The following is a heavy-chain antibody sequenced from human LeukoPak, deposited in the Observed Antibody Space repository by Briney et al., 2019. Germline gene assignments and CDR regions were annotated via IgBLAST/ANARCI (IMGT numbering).Heavy chain of an antibody. CDR2: ISAYNGDT. V-gene: IGHV1-18*01. Sequence: RASVKVSCKASGYTFTSYGISWVRQTPGQGLEWMGWISAYNGDTNYAQKLQGRVTMTTDTSTSTAYMELRSLRSDDTAVYYCARDHYDSSGYRAFDIWGQGTMVTVSS. J-gene: IGHJ3*02. D-gene: IGHD3-22*01. CDR3: ARDHYDSSGYRAFDI. CDR1: GYTFTSYG.